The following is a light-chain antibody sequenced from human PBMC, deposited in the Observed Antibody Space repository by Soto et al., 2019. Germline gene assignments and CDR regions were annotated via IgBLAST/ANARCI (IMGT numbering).Light chain of an antibody. V-gene: IGLV6-57*01. J-gene: IGLJ2*01. CDR1: SGSIASNY. CDR3: QSYDSSNAYVV. CDR2: EDN. Sequence: NFMLTQPHSVSESPGKTVTIPCTRSSGSIASNYGQWYRQRPGSSPTTVIYEDNQRPSGVPDRFSGSIDSSSNSASLTISGLKTEDEADYYCQSYDSSNAYVVFGGGTKLTVL.